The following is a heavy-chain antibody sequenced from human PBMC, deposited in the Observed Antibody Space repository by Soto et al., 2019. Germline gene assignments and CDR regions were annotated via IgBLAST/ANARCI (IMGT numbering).Heavy chain of an antibody. CDR3: ARAIGPTLFDY. CDR1: GFTFSSYD. CDR2: IGTAGDT. D-gene: IGHD3-22*01. Sequence: GGSLRLSCSASGFTFSSYDMHWVRQGPGRGLEWVSAIGTAGDTNYAGSVKGRFTISRENAKNSLYLQMNSLRAGDTAIYFCARAIGPTLFDYWGQGTLVTVSS. V-gene: IGHV3-13*04. J-gene: IGHJ4*02.